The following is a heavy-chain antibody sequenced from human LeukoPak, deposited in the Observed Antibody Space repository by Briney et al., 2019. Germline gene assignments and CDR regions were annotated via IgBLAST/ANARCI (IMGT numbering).Heavy chain of an antibody. Sequence: SVKVSCKASGGTFSSYAISWVRQAPGQGLEWMGRIIPILGIANYAQKFQGKVTITADKSTSTAYMELSSLRSEDTAVYYCARDYYDSSGYYVNWGQGTLVTVSS. CDR2: IIPILGIA. CDR3: ARDYYDSSGYYVN. V-gene: IGHV1-69*04. CDR1: GGTFSSYA. J-gene: IGHJ4*02. D-gene: IGHD3-22*01.